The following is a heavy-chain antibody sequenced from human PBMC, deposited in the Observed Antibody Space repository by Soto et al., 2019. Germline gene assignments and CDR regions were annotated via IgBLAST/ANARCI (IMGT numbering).Heavy chain of an antibody. D-gene: IGHD5-18*01. J-gene: IGHJ6*01. CDR1: GFTFSNYA. V-gene: IGHV3-30-3*01. CDR2: ISYDGSDK. CDR3: ARDTGPNGYNYYYFGMDV. Sequence: QVHLVESGGGVVQPGRSLRLSCAASGFTFSNYAMHWVRQAPGKGLEWVAVISYDGSDKYNANSVKGRFTISRDNSKNTLYLQMSSLRAEDTAVYYCARDTGPNGYNYYYFGMDVW.